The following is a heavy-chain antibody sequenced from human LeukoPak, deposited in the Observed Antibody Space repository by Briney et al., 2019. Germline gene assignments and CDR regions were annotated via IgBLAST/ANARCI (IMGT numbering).Heavy chain of an antibody. J-gene: IGHJ4*02. CDR1: GFTFSSYW. D-gene: IGHD5-24*01. CDR2: INSDGSST. CDR3: ARGGRDGYNLVGY. V-gene: IGHV3-74*01. Sequence: PTGGSLKLSCAASGFTFSSYWIRSVRQAPGKGLVWVSRINSDGSSTSYADSVKGRFTISRDNAKNTLYLQMNSLRAEDTAVYYCARGGRDGYNLVGYWGQGTLVTVSS.